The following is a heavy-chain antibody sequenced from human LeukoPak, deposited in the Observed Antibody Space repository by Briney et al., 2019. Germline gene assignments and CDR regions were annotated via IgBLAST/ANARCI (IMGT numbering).Heavy chain of an antibody. Sequence: GGSLRLSCSASGFTFSNYAMHWVRQAPGKGLEYVLAISSNGGSTYYADSVKGRFTISRDNFKNTLYLQMSSMRAEDTAVYYCVKALGYCSGGSCLAFDIWGQGTMVTVSS. CDR3: VKALGYCSGGSCLAFDI. V-gene: IGHV3-64D*06. CDR2: ISSNGGST. J-gene: IGHJ3*02. D-gene: IGHD2-15*01. CDR1: GFTFSNYA.